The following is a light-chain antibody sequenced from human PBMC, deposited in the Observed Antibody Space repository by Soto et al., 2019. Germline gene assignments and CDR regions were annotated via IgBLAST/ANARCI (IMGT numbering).Light chain of an antibody. V-gene: IGLV2-14*03. CDR3: CSHSSSITGM. J-gene: IGLJ3*02. CDR2: EVT. CDR1: SSDVGGYNF. Sequence: QSAPTQTASVSGSPGQSITISCTGTSSDVGGYNFVSWYQQHPGKAPKLIIHEVTNRPSGVSGRFSGSKSGNTAFLTISGLQAEDEAVYYCCSHSSSITGMFGGGTKVTVL.